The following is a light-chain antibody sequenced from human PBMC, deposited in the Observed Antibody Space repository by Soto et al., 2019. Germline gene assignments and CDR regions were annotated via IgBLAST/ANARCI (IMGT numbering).Light chain of an antibody. CDR1: QSISSSY. J-gene: IGKJ5*01. CDR3: QQRNIWPPVT. Sequence: EIVLTQSPGTLSLSPGERATLSCRASQSISSSYLAWYQQKPGQAPRLLIYGAFNRATGIPARFSGSGSGTDFTLTISSLEPEDFAVYYCQQRNIWPPVTFGQGTRQENK. CDR2: GAF. V-gene: IGKV3-11*01.